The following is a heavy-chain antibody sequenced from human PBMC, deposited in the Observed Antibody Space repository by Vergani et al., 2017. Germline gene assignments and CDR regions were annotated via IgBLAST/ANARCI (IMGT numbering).Heavy chain of an antibody. J-gene: IGHJ6*03. CDR1: GASMSSVGYY. D-gene: IGHD3-16*02. CDR2: ILGSGTA. CDR3: ARETVVTSWDGYRFHYMDV. V-gene: IGHV4-61*02. Sequence: QVQLQESGPGLVKPSQTLSLTCTVSGASMSSVGYYWTWIRQSAGKRLEWIGDILGSGTANYNPSFQGRVSMSVATSKNQFSLTLSSVNATDTAVYYCARETVVTSWDGYRFHYMDVWGKGTTVTVSS.